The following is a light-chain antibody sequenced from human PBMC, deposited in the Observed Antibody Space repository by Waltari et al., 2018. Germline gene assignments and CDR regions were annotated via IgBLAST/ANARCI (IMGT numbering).Light chain of an antibody. CDR2: LGS. Sequence: DIVMTQSPLSLPVTPGEPASISCRSSQGLLNSNGNNYLDWYLQRPGQSPQLLIYLGSNRASGVPDRFSGSGSGTDFTLKISRVEAEDVGVYYCMQAAQTPLTFGQGTKVEIK. V-gene: IGKV2-28*01. CDR1: QGLLNSNGNNY. CDR3: MQAAQTPLT. J-gene: IGKJ1*01.